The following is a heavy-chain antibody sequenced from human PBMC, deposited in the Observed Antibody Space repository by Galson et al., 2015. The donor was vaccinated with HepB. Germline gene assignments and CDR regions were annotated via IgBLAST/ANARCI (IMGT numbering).Heavy chain of an antibody. V-gene: IGHV4-4*07. CDR3: AREPTIAVAGTYYYYGMDD. D-gene: IGHD6-19*01. CDR1: GVSISSYS. Sequence: ETLSLTCNVSGVSISSYSWSWIRQAAGTGLEWIGRVYSTGSTNDNPTLKSRVTMSIDKSKKQVSLRLTSVTAADTAVYYCAREPTIAVAGTYYYYGMDDWGQGTPVTVSS. CDR2: VYSTGST. J-gene: IGHJ6*02.